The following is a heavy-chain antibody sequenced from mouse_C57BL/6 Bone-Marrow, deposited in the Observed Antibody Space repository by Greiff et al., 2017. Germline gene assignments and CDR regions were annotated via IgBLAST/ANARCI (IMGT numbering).Heavy chain of an antibody. D-gene: IGHD1-1*01. V-gene: IGHV3-6*01. CDR1: GYSITSGYY. J-gene: IGHJ1*03. CDR2: ISYDGSN. Sequence: EVQLQESGPGLVKPSQSLSLTCSVTGYSITSGYYWNWIRQFPGNKLEWMGYISYDGSNNYNPSLKNRISITRDTSKNQFFLKLNSVTTEDTATYYCARGLHGSPWYFDVWGTGTTVTVSS. CDR3: ARGLHGSPWYFDV.